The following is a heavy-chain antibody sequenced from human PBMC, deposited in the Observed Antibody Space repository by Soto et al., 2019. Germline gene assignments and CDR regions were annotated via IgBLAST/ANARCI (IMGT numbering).Heavy chain of an antibody. V-gene: IGHV1-69*01. CDR2: IIPLFGTT. CDR3: AAELGFGKLSVV. D-gene: IGHD3-10*01. CDR1: GDTFKKCV. Sequence: QVQVVQAGVEVRRPGSSVKVSCKASGDTFKKCVISWVRQAPGQGLEWMRGIIPLFGTTDFAQRFQGRLTITTDESTTTAYMELSRLRSEDTATYYCAAELGFGKLSVVWGQGTTVIVSS. J-gene: IGHJ6*02.